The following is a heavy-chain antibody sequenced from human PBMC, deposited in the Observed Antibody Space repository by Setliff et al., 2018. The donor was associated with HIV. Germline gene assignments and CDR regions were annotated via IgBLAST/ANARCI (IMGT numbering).Heavy chain of an antibody. CDR2: IFYNGNT. CDR1: GGSSSTSDYY. J-gene: IGHJ4*02. D-gene: IGHD3-10*01. V-gene: IGHV4-39*02. CDR3: ARRSTVARGVDCFDH. Sequence: SETLSLTCTVSGGSSSTSDYYWGWIRQPPGKGLEWIGYIFYNGNTYYSPALKSRVTISIDTSRNRFSLRLSSVTAADTALYYCARRSTVARGVDCFDHWGQGTQVTVSS.